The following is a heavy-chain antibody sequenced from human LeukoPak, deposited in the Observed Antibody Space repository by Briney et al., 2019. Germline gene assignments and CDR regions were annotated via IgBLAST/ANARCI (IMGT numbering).Heavy chain of an antibody. J-gene: IGHJ4*02. Sequence: ASVTVSCKASGGTFSSYAISWVRQAPGQGLEWMGRIIPILGIANYAQKFQGRVTITTDESTSTAYMELSSLRSEDTAVYYCARELILQNYFDYWGQGTLVTVSS. V-gene: IGHV1-69*04. CDR2: IIPILGIA. CDR3: ARELILQNYFDY. CDR1: GGTFSSYA. D-gene: IGHD2-21*01.